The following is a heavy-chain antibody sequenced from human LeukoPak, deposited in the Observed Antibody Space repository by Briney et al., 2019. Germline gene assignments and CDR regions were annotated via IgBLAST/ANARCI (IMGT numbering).Heavy chain of an antibody. CDR1: GFTFSSYE. D-gene: IGHD3-22*01. CDR2: IYSGGST. J-gene: IGHJ3*02. V-gene: IGHV3-66*01. Sequence: GGSLRLSCAASGFTFSSYEMSWVRQAPGKGLEWVSVIYSGGSTYYADSVKGRFTISRENSKNTLYLQMNSLRAEDTAVYYCARDSQTYYYVSSSPPHDAFDIWGQGTMVTVSS. CDR3: ARDSQTYYYVSSSPPHDAFDI.